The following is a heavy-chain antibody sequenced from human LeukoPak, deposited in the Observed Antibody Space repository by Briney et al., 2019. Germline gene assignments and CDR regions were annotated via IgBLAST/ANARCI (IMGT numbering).Heavy chain of an antibody. CDR3: ARAGYCSGGICSFDY. V-gene: IGHV3-7*01. J-gene: IGHJ4*01. D-gene: IGHD2-15*01. CDR1: GFTFTNYW. CDR2: MKQDGSEE. Sequence: PGGSLRLSCATSGFTFTNYWMNWVRQAPGKGLEWVAKMKQDGSEEYYVDSVKGRFTISRDNAKNSLYLQMNSLRADDTAVYYCARAGYCSGGICSFDYWGQGTLVTVSS.